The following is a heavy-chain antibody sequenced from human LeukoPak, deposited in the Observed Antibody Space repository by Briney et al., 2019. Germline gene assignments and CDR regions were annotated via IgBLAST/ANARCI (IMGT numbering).Heavy chain of an antibody. CDR3: GRGNKSFDR. Sequence: PGGSLRLSCAASGFTFSSFAMHWVRQAPGEGLEWVAVIWKDGSKAFYGDAVRGRFTLARDNSKSTVFLEMNSLRAGDTAVYYCGRGNKSFDRWGQGTLVIVS. D-gene: IGHD1/OR15-1a*01. CDR1: GFTFSSFA. V-gene: IGHV3-33*08. J-gene: IGHJ1*01. CDR2: IWKDGSKA.